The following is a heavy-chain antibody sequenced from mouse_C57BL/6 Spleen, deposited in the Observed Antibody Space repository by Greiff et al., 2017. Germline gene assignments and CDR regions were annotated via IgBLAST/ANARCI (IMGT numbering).Heavy chain of an antibody. J-gene: IGHJ2*01. CDR1: GFAFSSYW. CDR2: INPGDGDT. CDR3: ARSNFYFDY. V-gene: IGHV1-80*01. Sequence: VQLQQSGAELVKPGASVKISCTASGFAFSSYWMNWVKQRPGKGLEWIGQINPGDGDTNYHGKFKGKATLSADKSTRTAYMQLSSLTSEDPAVYCCARSNFYFDYWGQGTTLTVSS.